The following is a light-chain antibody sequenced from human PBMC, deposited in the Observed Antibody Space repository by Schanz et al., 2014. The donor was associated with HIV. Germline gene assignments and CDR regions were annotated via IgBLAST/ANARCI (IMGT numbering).Light chain of an antibody. CDR1: SSDVGGYNY. V-gene: IGLV2-8*01. CDR2: EVT. Sequence: QSALTQPASVSGSPGQSITISCTGTSSDVGGYNYVSWYQQHTGKAPKLMIYEVTKRPSGVPDRFSGSKSGNTASLTVSGLQADDEADYYCSSYAGSNTVVFGGGTKLTVL. J-gene: IGLJ2*01. CDR3: SSYAGSNTVV.